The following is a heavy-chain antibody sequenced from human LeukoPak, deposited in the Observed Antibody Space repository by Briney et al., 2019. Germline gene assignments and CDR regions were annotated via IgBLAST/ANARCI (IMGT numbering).Heavy chain of an antibody. CDR3: ARARGGLLLTPTPRFDL. CDR1: APTFLSSS. V-gene: IGHV3-48*01. D-gene: IGHD3-16*01. J-gene: IGHJ4*02. CDR2: IPSSADSI. Sequence: GPSPRPSCAPSAPTFLSSSVAWVRQAPGGGLNWVVYIPSSADSIHYSPSVRGRFTVSRDNVDSSLFLHMSALTAEDSALYYCARARGGLLLTPTPRFDLWGQGTLVAVSS.